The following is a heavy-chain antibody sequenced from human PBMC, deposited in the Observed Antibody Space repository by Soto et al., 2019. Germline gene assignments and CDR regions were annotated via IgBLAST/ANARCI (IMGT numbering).Heavy chain of an antibody. Sequence: QVQLQQWGAGLLKPSETLSLTCAVYGGSFSGYYWTWIRQPPGTGLEWIGEINHSGSTNYNPSLKSRVNRSVDTSQNQFSLKLTSVTAADTAVYYCARDKITGLFDYWGQGTLVTVSS. CDR3: ARDKITGLFDY. D-gene: IGHD2-8*02. V-gene: IGHV4-34*01. CDR2: INHSGST. CDR1: GGSFSGYY. J-gene: IGHJ4*02.